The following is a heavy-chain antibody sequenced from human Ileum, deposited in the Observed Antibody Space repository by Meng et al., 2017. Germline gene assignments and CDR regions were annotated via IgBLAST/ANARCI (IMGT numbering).Heavy chain of an antibody. V-gene: IGHV3-7*01. D-gene: IGHD7-27*01. Sequence: QLVGSGGCVVQPGWSLRLSCIVSELTFSNYWMTWVRQAPGKGLEWVANIKRDGSEKEYVECVKGRFTISRDNAKNSLYLQMNSLKAEDTAVYYCARNHNWGWDYWGQGTLVTVSS. CDR1: ELTFSNYW. CDR2: IKRDGSEK. J-gene: IGHJ4*02. CDR3: ARNHNWGWDY.